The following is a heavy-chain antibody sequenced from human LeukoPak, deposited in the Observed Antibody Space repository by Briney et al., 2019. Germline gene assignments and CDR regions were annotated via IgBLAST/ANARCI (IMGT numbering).Heavy chain of an antibody. D-gene: IGHD1-26*01. V-gene: IGHV3-21*01. CDR3: ARAPLRGSYYLAFDFDY. CDR1: GFTFSSYS. Sequence: GGSLRLSCAASGFTFSSYSMNWVRQAPGKGLEWVSSISSSSSYIYYADSVKGRFTISRDNAKNSLYLQMNSLRAEDTAVYYCARAPLRGSYYLAFDFDYWGQGTLVTVSS. J-gene: IGHJ4*02. CDR2: ISSSSSYI.